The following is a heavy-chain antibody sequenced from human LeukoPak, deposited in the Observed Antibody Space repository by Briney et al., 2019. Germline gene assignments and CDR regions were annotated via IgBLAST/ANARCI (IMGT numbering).Heavy chain of an antibody. V-gene: IGHV1-2*02. CDR3: ARDLIVVVNPKPEYFQH. Sequence: ASVKVSCKASGYSFTSYYMHWVRQAPGQGLEWMGIINPNSGGTNYAQKFQGRVTMTRDMSISTVYMELSRLRSDDTAVYYCARDLIVVVNPKPEYFQHWGQGTLVTVSS. CDR2: INPNSGGT. J-gene: IGHJ1*01. CDR1: GYSFTSYY. D-gene: IGHD3-22*01.